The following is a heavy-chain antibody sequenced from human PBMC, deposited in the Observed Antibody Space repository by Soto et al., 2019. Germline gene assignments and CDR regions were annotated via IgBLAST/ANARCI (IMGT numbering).Heavy chain of an antibody. J-gene: IGHJ4*02. CDR2: VSSSSSYL. D-gene: IGHD3-22*01. Sequence: EVQLVESGGGLVQPGGSLRLSCAASGFTFSSYSMNWVRQAPGKGLEWVSSVSSSSSYLYYADSLKGRFTISRDNAKNSLYLQMNSLRVEDTAVYYCARGGDSSGSWPRYCGQGTLCTVSS. V-gene: IGHV3-21*01. CDR1: GFTFSSYS. CDR3: ARGGDSSGSWPRY.